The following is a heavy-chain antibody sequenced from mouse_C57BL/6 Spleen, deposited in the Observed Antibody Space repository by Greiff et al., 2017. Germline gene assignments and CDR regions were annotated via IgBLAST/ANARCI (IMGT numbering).Heavy chain of an antibody. CDR3: ARSYGSSYAMDY. D-gene: IGHD1-1*01. Sequence: VQLQQSGPELVKPGASVKIPCKASGYTFTDYNMDWVKQSHGQSLEWIGDINPNNGGTIYNQKFRGKATLTVDKSSSTAYMELRSLTSEDTAVYYCARSYGSSYAMDYWGQGTSVTVSS. J-gene: IGHJ4*01. CDR2: INPNNGGT. V-gene: IGHV1-18*01. CDR1: GYTFTDYN.